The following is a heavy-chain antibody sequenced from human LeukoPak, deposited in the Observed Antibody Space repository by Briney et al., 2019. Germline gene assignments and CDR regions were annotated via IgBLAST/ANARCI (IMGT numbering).Heavy chain of an antibody. J-gene: IGHJ4*02. Sequence: GGSLRLSCAASGFTFNNYGMNWVRQTPGKGLEWVSRISWNGGSTRYADSVKGRFTISRANSENTLYLQMHSLRAEDTAVYYCAKDLVTGSLDYWGLGTLVTVSS. V-gene: IGHV3-20*04. D-gene: IGHD3-10*01. CDR3: AKDLVTGSLDY. CDR2: ISWNGGST. CDR1: GFTFNNYG.